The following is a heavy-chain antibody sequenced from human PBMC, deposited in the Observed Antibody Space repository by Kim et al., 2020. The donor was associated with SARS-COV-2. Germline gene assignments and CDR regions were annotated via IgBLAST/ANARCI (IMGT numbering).Heavy chain of an antibody. J-gene: IGHJ4*02. V-gene: IGHV3-53*01. D-gene: IGHD6-19*01. Sequence: ADAVKGRFTISRDNSKNTLYLQMNSLRAEDTAVYYCARAPYSSGWYYFDYWGQGTLVTVSS. CDR3: ARAPYSSGWYYFDY.